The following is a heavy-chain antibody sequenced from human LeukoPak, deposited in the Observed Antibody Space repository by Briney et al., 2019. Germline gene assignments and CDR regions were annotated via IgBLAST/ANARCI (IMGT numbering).Heavy chain of an antibody. J-gene: IGHJ5*02. CDR2: IWSDGSEK. CDR1: GFTFRTYG. Sequence: PGGSLRLSCAASGFTFRTYGMQWVRQAPGKGLEWVAVIWSDGSEKYYADSVKGRFTISRDNSKSTLYLQMNSLRAEDTALYYCARVQSGDDANWFDPWGQGTLVTVSS. D-gene: IGHD4-17*01. V-gene: IGHV3-33*01. CDR3: ARVQSGDDANWFDP.